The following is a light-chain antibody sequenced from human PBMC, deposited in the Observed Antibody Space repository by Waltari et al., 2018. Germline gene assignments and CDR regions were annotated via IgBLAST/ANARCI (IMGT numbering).Light chain of an antibody. CDR1: QSVSSY. J-gene: IGKJ4*01. Sequence: EIVLTQSPATLSLSPGERATLSCRASQSVSSYLAWYQQKPGQAPRLLIYDASNRATGIPARFRVSGSGTDFTLTISSLEPEDFAVYYCQQRSNWLTFGGGTKVEIK. CDR2: DAS. V-gene: IGKV3-11*01. CDR3: QQRSNWLT.